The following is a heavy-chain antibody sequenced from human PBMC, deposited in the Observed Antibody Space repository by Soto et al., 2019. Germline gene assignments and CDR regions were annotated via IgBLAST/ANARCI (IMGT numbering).Heavy chain of an antibody. CDR3: VRDGDGSGRTDFQY. CDR1: GDSVSSNIAA. CDR2: TYYRSKWFN. D-gene: IGHD3-3*01. Sequence: SQTFSLTCAISGDSVSSNIAACNWIRQSPSRGLEWLGRTYYRSKWFNEYALSVKSRISINADTTKNQFSLQMSSVTLEDTAVYYCVRDGDGSGRTDFQYWGQGTLVTVSS. V-gene: IGHV6-1*01. J-gene: IGHJ4*02.